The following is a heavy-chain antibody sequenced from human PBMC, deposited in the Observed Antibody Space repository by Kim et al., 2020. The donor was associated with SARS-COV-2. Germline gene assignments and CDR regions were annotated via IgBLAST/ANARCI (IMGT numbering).Heavy chain of an antibody. CDR1: GFTFSSYW. D-gene: IGHD6-13*01. CDR2: IKSDGSST. CDR3: TKAGTAGALDS. Sequence: GGSLRLSCAASGFTFSSYWMHWVRQAPGKGLVWVSRIKSDGSSTFYADSVKGRFTISRDNAKNTLNLQMDSLRAEDTALYSCTKAGTAGALDSWGPGTL. J-gene: IGHJ4*02. V-gene: IGHV3-74*01.